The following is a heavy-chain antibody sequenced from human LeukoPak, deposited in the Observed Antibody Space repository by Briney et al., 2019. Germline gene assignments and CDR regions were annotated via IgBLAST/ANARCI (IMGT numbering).Heavy chain of an antibody. J-gene: IGHJ4*02. CDR2: FDPEDGET. D-gene: IGHD5-12*01. CDR1: GYTLTELS. V-gene: IGHV1-24*01. CDR3: ARDLGYSGSTERDY. Sequence: GASVKVSCKVSGYTLTELSMHWVRQAPGKGLERMGGFDPEDGETIHAQKFQGRVTMTEDTSTDTAYMELSSLRSEDTAVYYCARDLGYSGSTERDYWGQGTLVTVSS.